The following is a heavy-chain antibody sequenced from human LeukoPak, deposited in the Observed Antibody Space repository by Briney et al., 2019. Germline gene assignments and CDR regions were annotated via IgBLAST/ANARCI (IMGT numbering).Heavy chain of an antibody. D-gene: IGHD1-1*01. CDR3: ARGSWTTLGFDP. CDR1: GGSIRSSYYY. CDR2: IYDSGST. Sequence: PSETLSLTCTVSGGSIRSSYYYWGWIRQPPGKGLEWIGSIYDSGSTYYNPSLKSRVTISVDTSKNQFSLKLSSVTAADTAVYYCARGSWTTLGFDPWGQGTLVTVSS. J-gene: IGHJ5*02. V-gene: IGHV4-39*07.